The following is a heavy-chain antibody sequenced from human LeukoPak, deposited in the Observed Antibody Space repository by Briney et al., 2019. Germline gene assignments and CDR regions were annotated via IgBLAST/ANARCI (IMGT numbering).Heavy chain of an antibody. CDR2: MSYDGSHQ. V-gene: IGHV3-30*01. D-gene: IGHD2/OR15-2a*01. Sequence: GRSLRLSCAASGFTFSNYAMHWVRQAPGKGLEWVALMSYDGSHQYYADSVKGRFTISRDNSNNTVFLQMNSLRTEDTAVYYCARQRVGYFRSWGHGTLVTVSS. CDR3: ARQRVGYFRS. J-gene: IGHJ5*01. CDR1: GFTFSNYA.